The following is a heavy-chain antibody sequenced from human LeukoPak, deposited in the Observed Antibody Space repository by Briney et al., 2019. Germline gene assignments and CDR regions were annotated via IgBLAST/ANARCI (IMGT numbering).Heavy chain of an antibody. V-gene: IGHV3-30*04. D-gene: IGHD1-26*01. CDR2: ISHDGSNK. CDR1: GFTFSSYA. J-gene: IGHJ6*02. Sequence: PGRSLRLSCAASGFTFSSYAIHWVRQAPGKGLEWVAVISHDGSNKYYADSVKGRFTISRDNSKNTLYLQMNSLRAEDTAVYYCARDGLGENNYYYYGMDVWGQGTTVTVSS. CDR3: ARDGLGENNYYYYGMDV.